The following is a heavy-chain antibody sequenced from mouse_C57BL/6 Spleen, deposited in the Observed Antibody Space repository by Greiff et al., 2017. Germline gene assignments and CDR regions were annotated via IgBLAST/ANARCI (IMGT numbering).Heavy chain of an antibody. J-gene: IGHJ1*03. CDR2: ISYDGSN. D-gene: IGHD1-1*01. CDR3: AREITTVVGGYWYFDV. V-gene: IGHV3-6*01. CDR1: GYSITSGYY. Sequence: DVQLQESGPGLVKPSQSLSLTCSVTGYSITSGYYWNWIRQFPGNKLEWMGYISYDGSNNYNPSLKNRISITRDTSKNQFFLKLNSVTTEDTATYYCAREITTVVGGYWYFDVWGTGTTVTVSS.